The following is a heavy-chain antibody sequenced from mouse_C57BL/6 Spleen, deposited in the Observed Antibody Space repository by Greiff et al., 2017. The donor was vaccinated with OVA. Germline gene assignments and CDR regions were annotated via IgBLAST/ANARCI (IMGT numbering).Heavy chain of an antibody. CDR2: IYPRSGNT. J-gene: IGHJ3*01. Sequence: VQLQQSGAELARPGASVKLSCKASGYTFTRYGISWVKQRTGQGLEWIGEIYPRSGNTYYNEKFKGKATLTADKSSSTAYMELRSLTSEDSAVYFCAREDSSGYGGDWGQGTLVTVSA. V-gene: IGHV1-81*01. CDR1: GYTFTRYG. D-gene: IGHD3-2*02. CDR3: AREDSSGYGGD.